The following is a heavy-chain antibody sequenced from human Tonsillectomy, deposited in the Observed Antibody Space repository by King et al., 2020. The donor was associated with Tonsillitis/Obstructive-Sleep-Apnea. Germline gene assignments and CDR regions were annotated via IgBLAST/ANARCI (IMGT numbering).Heavy chain of an antibody. Sequence: VQLVQSGAEVKKPGASVTVSCTASGYTFTDYAIHWVRQAPGQRLEWMGWISAGNGNTKYSQKFPARVTITRDTSASTAYMELSRLRSEDTAVYYCARDRFLEWLPKQVRFDPWGQGTLVTVSS. D-gene: IGHD3-3*01. CDR1: GYTFTDYA. CDR2: ISAGNGNT. CDR3: ARDRFLEWLPKQVRFDP. J-gene: IGHJ5*02. V-gene: IGHV1-3*01.